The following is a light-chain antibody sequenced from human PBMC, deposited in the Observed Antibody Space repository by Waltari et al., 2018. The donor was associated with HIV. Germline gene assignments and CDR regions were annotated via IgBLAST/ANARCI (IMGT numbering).Light chain of an antibody. CDR1: TSPFGRYNS. CDR2: EVT. J-gene: IGLJ2*01. V-gene: IGLV2-14*03. Sequence: ALTQPPSVSGSPGQSVTIPCTGTTSPFGRYNSVSWYQQHPGNVPKVISYEVTSRPSGVPHRFSGSRSGNTASLTISGLQAEDEAVYYCSTHTTSDTLIFGGGTKLTVL. CDR3: STHTTSDTLI.